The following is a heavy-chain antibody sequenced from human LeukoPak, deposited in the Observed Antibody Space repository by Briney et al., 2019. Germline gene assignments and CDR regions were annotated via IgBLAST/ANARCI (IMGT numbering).Heavy chain of an antibody. V-gene: IGHV3-23*01. CDR1: GFTFSSYA. CDR2: ISGSGGST. Sequence: GGSLRLSCAASGFTFSSYAMSWVRQAPGKGLEWVSAISGSGGSTYYADSVKGRFTISRDNSKNTLYLQMNSLRAEDTAVYYCAKEPYYYDSSGYSYFDYWGQGTLVTVSS. J-gene: IGHJ4*02. D-gene: IGHD3-22*01. CDR3: AKEPYYYDSSGYSYFDY.